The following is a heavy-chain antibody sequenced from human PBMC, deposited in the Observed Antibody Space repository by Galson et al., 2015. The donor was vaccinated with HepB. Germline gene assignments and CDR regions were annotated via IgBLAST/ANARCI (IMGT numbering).Heavy chain of an antibody. CDR3: ASTSYYDSSGYYYPWFDP. CDR1: GYTFTRYY. D-gene: IGHD3-22*01. Sequence: SVKVSCKASGYTFTRYYMHWVRQAPGQGLEWMGIINPSGGSTSYAQKFQGRVTMTRDTSTSTVYMELSSLRSEDTAVYYCASTSYYDSSGYYYPWFDPWGQGTLVTVSS. V-gene: IGHV1-46*01. CDR2: INPSGGST. J-gene: IGHJ5*02.